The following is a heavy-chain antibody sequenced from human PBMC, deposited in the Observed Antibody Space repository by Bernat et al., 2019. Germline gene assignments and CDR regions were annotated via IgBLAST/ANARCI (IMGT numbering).Heavy chain of an antibody. V-gene: IGHV4-34*01. D-gene: IGHD2-21*02. CDR2: INHSGST. Sequence: QVQLQQWGAGLLKPSETLSLTCAVYGGSFSGYYWTWIRQPPGKGLEWIGQINHSGSTNYNPSLKGRVTISVDTSKNQFSLKLSSVTAADTAVYYCAGGKGVVTAIWGQGTLVTVSS. J-gene: IGHJ4*02. CDR1: GGSFSGYY. CDR3: AGGKGVVTAI.